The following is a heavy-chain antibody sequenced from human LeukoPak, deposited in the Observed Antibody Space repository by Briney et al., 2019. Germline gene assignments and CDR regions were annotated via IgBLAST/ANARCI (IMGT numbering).Heavy chain of an antibody. CDR3: AKDEDPGDPTSPLDY. J-gene: IGHJ4*02. V-gene: IGHV3-30*18. D-gene: IGHD4-17*01. CDR1: GFTFSSYG. CDR2: ISYDGSNK. Sequence: TGGSQRLSCAASGFTFSSYGMHWVRQAPGKGLEWVAVISYDGSNKYYADSVKGRFTISRDNSKNTLYLQMNSLRAEDTAVYYCAKDEDPGDPTSPLDYWGQGTLVTASS.